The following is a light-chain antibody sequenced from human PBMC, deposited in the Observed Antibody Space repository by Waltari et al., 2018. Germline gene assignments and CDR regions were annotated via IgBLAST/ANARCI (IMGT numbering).Light chain of an antibody. CDR2: GAS. Sequence: IVLTQSPGTLSLSPGERAALSCRASQSVSSSDLAWYQQKPGQAPRLIIYGASSRATGIPDRFSGSGSGTDFTLVISRLEPEDFAVYYCQQYGRSSWTFGQGTKVEIK. J-gene: IGKJ1*01. CDR3: QQYGRSSWT. V-gene: IGKV3-20*01. CDR1: QSVSSSD.